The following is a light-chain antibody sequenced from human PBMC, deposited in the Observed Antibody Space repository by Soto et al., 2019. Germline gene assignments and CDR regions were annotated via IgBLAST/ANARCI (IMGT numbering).Light chain of an antibody. J-gene: IGKJ1*01. CDR2: GAS. CDR1: QSISSS. CDR3: QQYNNSPWT. Sequence: EIVMTQSPATLSVSPGERATLSCRASQSISSSLAWYQQKPGQAPRLLIYGASTRDTGIPARFGGSGSGTEFTLTISSLQSEDFAVYYCQQYNNSPWTFGQGTKVEIK. V-gene: IGKV3-15*01.